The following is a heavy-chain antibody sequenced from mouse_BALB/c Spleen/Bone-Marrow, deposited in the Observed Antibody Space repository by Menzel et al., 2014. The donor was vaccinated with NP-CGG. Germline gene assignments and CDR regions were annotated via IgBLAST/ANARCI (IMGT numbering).Heavy chain of an antibody. J-gene: IGHJ4*01. Sequence: VQLQQSGAELVKPGASVKLSCTASGFNIEDTYMHWVKQRPEQGLEWIGRIDPANGNTKYDPKFQGKVTVTADTSSNTAYLQLSSLTSEDTAVYYCARWEYYAMDYWGQGTSVTVSS. V-gene: IGHV14-3*02. D-gene: IGHD4-1*01. CDR2: IDPANGNT. CDR3: ARWEYYAMDY. CDR1: GFNIEDTY.